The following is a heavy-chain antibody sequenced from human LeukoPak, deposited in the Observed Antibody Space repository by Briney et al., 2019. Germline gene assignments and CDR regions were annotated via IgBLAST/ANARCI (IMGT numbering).Heavy chain of an antibody. CDR3: VRGRGSYGWFDP. CDR1: GFTSSSYW. J-gene: IGHJ5*02. D-gene: IGHD3-10*01. CDR2: ISGDGTAR. V-gene: IGHV3-74*01. Sequence: GSLRLSCAASGFTSSSYWMHWVRQVPGKGLVWVSRISGDGTARNYADSVKGRFTISRDDAKNTVGLQMNSLRGEDTAVYYCVRGRGSYGWFDPWGQGTLVTVSS.